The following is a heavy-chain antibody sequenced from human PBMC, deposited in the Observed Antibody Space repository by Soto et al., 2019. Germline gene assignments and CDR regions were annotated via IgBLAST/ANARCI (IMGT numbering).Heavy chain of an antibody. CDR1: GGTFSSYT. CDR3: ASGRDSRDAFDI. CDR2: IIPILGIA. V-gene: IGHV1-69*02. J-gene: IGHJ3*02. Sequence: QVQLVQSGAEVKKPGSSVKVSCKASGGTFSSYTISWVRQAPGQGLEWMGRIIPILGIANYAQKFQGRVTITADKSTRTAYMELSSLRSEDTAVYYCASGRDSRDAFDIWGQGTMVTVSS.